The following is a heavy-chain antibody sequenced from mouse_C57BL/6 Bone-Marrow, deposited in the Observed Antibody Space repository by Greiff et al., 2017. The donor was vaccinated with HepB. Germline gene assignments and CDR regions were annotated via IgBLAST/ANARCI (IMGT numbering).Heavy chain of an antibody. D-gene: IGHD2-4*01. J-gene: IGHJ2*01. V-gene: IGHV1-69*01. CDR1: GYTFTSYW. CDR3: ARRRLRDYFDY. CDR2: IDPSDSYT. Sequence: QVQLQQPGAELVMPGASVKLSCKASGYTFTSYWMHWVKQRPGQGLEWIGEIDPSDSYTNYNQKFKGKSTLTVDKSSSTAYMQLSSLTSEDSAVYYCARRRLRDYFDYWGQGTTLTVSS.